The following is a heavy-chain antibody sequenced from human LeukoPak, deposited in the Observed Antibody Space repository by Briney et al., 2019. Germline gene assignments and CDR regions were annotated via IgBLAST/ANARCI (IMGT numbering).Heavy chain of an antibody. CDR3: QSRFLEWLLDY. Sequence: SETLSLTCTVSGDSIRSNNYYWGWIRQPPGKGLEWIGSIHDTGSTFYNPSLKSRVIISVDTSKNQFSLKLSSVTAADTAVYYCQSRFLEWLLDYWGQGTLVTVSS. CDR2: IHDTGST. V-gene: IGHV4-39*01. CDR1: GDSIRSNNYY. J-gene: IGHJ4*02. D-gene: IGHD3-3*01.